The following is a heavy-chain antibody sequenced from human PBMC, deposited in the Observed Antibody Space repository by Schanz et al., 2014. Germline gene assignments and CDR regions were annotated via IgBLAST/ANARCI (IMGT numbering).Heavy chain of an antibody. CDR1: GFTFRSYS. CDR3: AKAKSGAHGAFDI. D-gene: IGHD3-10*01. Sequence: EVQLVESGGSLVQPGGSLRLSCAASGFTFRSYSMNWVRQAPGKGLEWVSTISGRSGTTNYADSVKGRFSISRDNSKNTLYLHMNNLRAEDAAIYYCAKAKSGAHGAFDIWGQGTMVTVSS. CDR2: ISGRSGTT. V-gene: IGHV3-23*04. J-gene: IGHJ3*02.